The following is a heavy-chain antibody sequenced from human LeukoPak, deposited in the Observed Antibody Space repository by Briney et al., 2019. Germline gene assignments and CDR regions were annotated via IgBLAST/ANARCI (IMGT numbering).Heavy chain of an antibody. CDR3: ATRPLRSSGYYFDY. CDR2: IYHGDSDT. V-gene: IGHV5-51*01. Sequence: GESPKISCKGSGYTFTNYWIGWVRQMPGKGLEYVGIIYHGDSDTRYSPSFQGQVTISVDKSISTAYLQWSSLKASDTAMYYCATRPLRSSGYYFDYWGQGTLVTVSS. J-gene: IGHJ4*02. CDR1: GYTFTNYW. D-gene: IGHD3-22*01.